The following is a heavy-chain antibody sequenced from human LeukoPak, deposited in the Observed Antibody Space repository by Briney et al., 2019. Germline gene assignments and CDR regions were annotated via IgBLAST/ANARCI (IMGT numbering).Heavy chain of an antibody. CDR2: IYYSGST. Sequence: SETLSLTCTVSGGSISSSSYYWGWIRQPPGKGLEWLGSIYYSGSTYQNPSLKSRVTISVDTSKNQFSLKLSSVTAADTAVYYCARDCSGGSCYPGGFDYRGQGTLVNVSS. V-gene: IGHV4-39*01. CDR3: ARDCSGGSCYPGGFDY. CDR1: GGSISSSSYY. D-gene: IGHD2-15*01. J-gene: IGHJ4*02.